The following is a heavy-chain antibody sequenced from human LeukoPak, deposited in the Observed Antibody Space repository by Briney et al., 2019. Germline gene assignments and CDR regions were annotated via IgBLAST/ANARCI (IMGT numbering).Heavy chain of an antibody. CDR1: GGSISSSSYY. CDR3: ARYGEDDAFDI. D-gene: IGHD7-27*01. V-gene: IGHV4-30-4*08. Sequence: SETLSLTCTVSGGSISSSSYYWSWIRQPPGKGLEWIGYIYYSGSTYYNPSLKSRVTISVDTSKNQFSLKLSSVTAADTAVYYCARYGEDDAFDIWGQGTMVTVSS. J-gene: IGHJ3*02. CDR2: IYYSGST.